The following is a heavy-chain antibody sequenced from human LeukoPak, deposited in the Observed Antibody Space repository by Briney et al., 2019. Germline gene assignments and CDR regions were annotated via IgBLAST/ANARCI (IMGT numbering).Heavy chain of an antibody. J-gene: IGHJ4*02. CDR1: GGTFSSYA. V-gene: IGHV1-69*05. CDR2: IIPIFGTA. CDR3: ASVADCSGGSCYSGDY. D-gene: IGHD2-15*01. Sequence: SVKVSCKASGGTFSSYAISWVRQAPGQGLERMGGIIPIFGTANYAQKFQGRVTITTDESTSTAYMELSSLRSEDTAVYYCASVADCSGGSCYSGDYWGQGTLVTVSS.